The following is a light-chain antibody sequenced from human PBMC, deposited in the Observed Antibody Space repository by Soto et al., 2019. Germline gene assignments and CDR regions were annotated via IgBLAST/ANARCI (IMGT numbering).Light chain of an antibody. J-gene: IGKJ1*01. V-gene: IGKV3-15*01. CDR1: QSVSSS. CDR3: QQYDNWPWT. CDR2: GTS. Sequence: EIVLTQSLGTLSLSPWERAALSCVASQSVSSSLAWYQQKSGQAPRLIIYGTSRRATGVPVRFSGSGSGTDFTLTISSLQSEDFGVYFCQQYDNWPWTFGQGTKVDIK.